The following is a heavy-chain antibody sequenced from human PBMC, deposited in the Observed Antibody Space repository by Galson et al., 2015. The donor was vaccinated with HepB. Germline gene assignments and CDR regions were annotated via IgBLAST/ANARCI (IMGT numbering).Heavy chain of an antibody. J-gene: IGHJ3*01. CDR3: AREGEEVGSSSSHELDY. Sequence: SLRLSCAASGFTFSNAWMSWVRQAPGKGLEWVSSISSSSSYIYYADSVKGRFTISRDNAKSSLYLQMNSLRAEDTAVYYCAREGEEVGSSSSHELDYWGQGTMVTVSS. D-gene: IGHD6-6*01. CDR1: GFTFSNAW. CDR2: ISSSSSYI. V-gene: IGHV3-21*01.